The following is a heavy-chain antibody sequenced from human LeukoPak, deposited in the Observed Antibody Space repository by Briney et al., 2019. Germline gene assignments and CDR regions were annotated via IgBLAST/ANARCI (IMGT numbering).Heavy chain of an antibody. CDR3: ARARGSGSFSRWGGYFDY. CDR2: IYPGDSDT. D-gene: IGHD3-10*01. CDR1: GYSFISYW. V-gene: IGHV5-51*01. J-gene: IGHJ4*02. Sequence: GESLKISCKGSGYSFISYWIGWVRQMPGKGLEWMGIIYPGDSDTRYSPSFQGQVTVSADKSISTAYLQWSSLKASDTAMHYCARARGSGSFSRWGGYFDYWGQGTLVTVSS.